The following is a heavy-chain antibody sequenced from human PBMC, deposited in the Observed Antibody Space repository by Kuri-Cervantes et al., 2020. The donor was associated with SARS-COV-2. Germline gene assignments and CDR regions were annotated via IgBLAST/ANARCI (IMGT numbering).Heavy chain of an antibody. CDR2: IYHSGST. Sequence: SETLSLTCTVSGYSISSGYYWGWIRQPPGKGLEWIGSIYHSGSTYYNPSLKSRVTISVDTSKNQFSLKLSSVTAADTAVYYCAGGLGRYCSGGSCYSLYYYYYMDVWGKGTTVTVSS. CDR3: AGGLGRYCSGGSCYSLYYYYYMDV. J-gene: IGHJ6*03. V-gene: IGHV4-38-2*02. D-gene: IGHD2-15*01. CDR1: GYSISSGYY.